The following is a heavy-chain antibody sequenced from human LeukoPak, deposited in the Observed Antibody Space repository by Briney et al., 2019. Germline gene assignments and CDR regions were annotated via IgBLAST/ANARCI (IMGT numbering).Heavy chain of an antibody. D-gene: IGHD3-10*01. CDR2: ISGSGSTI. CDR3: ARGGSGSYFYYYYYYMDV. Sequence: GGSLRLSCAASGFTFSSYEMNWVRQAPGKGLEWVSYISGSGSTIYYADSVKGRFTISRDNAKNSLYLQMNSLRAEDTAVYYCARGGSGSYFYYYYYYMDVWGKGTTVTISS. V-gene: IGHV3-48*03. J-gene: IGHJ6*03. CDR1: GFTFSSYE.